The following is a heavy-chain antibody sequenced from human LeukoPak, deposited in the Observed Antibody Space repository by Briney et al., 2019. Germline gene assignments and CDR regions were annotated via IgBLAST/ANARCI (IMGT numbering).Heavy chain of an antibody. CDR2: IIPIFGTA. CDR1: GGTFSSYA. Sequence: SVKVSCKASGGTFSSYAISWVRQAPGQGLEWMGGIIPIFGTANYAQKFQGRVTITTDESTSTAYMELSSLRSEDTAVYYCASFPSPVTTGLDDAFDIWGQGTMVTVSS. CDR3: ASFPSPVTTGLDDAFDI. V-gene: IGHV1-69*05. J-gene: IGHJ3*02. D-gene: IGHD4-17*01.